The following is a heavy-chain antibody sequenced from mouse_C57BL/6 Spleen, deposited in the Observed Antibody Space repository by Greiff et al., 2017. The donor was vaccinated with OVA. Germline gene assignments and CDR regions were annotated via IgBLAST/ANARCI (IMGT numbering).Heavy chain of an antibody. J-gene: IGHJ2*01. CDR3: ASSYYGSRGNYFDY. V-gene: IGHV1-47*01. CDR2: FHPYNDDT. Sequence: VQLQESGAELVKPGASVKMSCKASGYTFTTYPIEWVKQNPGKSLEWIGNFHPYNDDTKYNEKFKGKATLTVEKSSSTVYLELSRLTSDDSAVYYCASSYYGSRGNYFDYWGQGTTLTVSS. CDR1: GYTFTTYP. D-gene: IGHD1-1*01.